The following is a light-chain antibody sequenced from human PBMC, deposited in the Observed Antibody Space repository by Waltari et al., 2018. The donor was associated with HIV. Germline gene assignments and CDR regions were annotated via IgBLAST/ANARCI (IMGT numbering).Light chain of an antibody. Sequence: DIVMTQSPDSLTVSLGERATINCKSSQSVLYSSNNKNYLSWYQQKPGQSPNLLIYWASTRESGVPERFSGSGSGTNFTLTISSLQAEDVAVYYCQQYSSLPATFGQGP. CDR1: QSVLYSSNNKNY. J-gene: IGKJ1*01. V-gene: IGKV4-1*01. CDR3: QQYSSLPAT. CDR2: WAS.